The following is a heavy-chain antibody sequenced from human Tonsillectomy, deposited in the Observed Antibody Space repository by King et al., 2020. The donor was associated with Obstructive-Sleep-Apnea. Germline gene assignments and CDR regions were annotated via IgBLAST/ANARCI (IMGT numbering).Heavy chain of an antibody. D-gene: IGHD5-18*01. J-gene: IGHJ3*02. V-gene: IGHV3-23*01. CDR2: ISSSGGST. CDR1: GFTFSNYA. CDR3: AKDRVYSSDAFDI. Sequence: VQLLXSGGGXVQPGXSLRLSCAASGFTFSNYAMSWVRQAPGKGLEWVSGISSSGGSTYYADSVKGRFTISRDNSKNTLYVQMNSLRAEDTAVYYCAKDRVYSSDAFDIWGQGTMVTVSS.